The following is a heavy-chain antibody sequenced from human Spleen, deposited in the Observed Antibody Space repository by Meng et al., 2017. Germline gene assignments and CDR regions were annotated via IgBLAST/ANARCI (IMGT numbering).Heavy chain of an antibody. V-gene: IGHV3-23*01. J-gene: IGHJ4*02. D-gene: IGHD4-23*01. CDR1: GFTFNDYA. CDR3: ARAYGVNSGGY. Sequence: GESLKISCAASGFTFNDYAMNWVRQAPGKGLQWVSAISGSSARTDYADSVKGRFTISRDNAKNSLCLQMNSLRDEDSAVYYCARAYGVNSGGYWGQGTLVTVSS. CDR2: ISGSSART.